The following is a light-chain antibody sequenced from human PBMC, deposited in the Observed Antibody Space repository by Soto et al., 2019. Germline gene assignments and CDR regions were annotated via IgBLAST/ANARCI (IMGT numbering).Light chain of an antibody. V-gene: IGKV1-5*01. CDR2: DAS. Sequence: MDQSPSTLAGTARASVPFTCRASQSISDRLAWYQRKPGKAPKLLIFDASSLESGVPSRFRGGGSGTEVTLTFRIMQPDDFASYYRNYEGPVSAFGRGAKVDI. CDR3: NYEGPVSA. CDR1: QSISDR. J-gene: IGKJ4*01.